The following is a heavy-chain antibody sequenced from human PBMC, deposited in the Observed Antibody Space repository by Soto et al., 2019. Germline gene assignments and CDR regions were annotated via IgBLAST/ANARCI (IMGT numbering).Heavy chain of an antibody. CDR1: GYTFTSYG. D-gene: IGHD5-18*01. V-gene: IGHV1-18*04. Sequence: ASVKVSCKASGYTFTSYGISWVRKAPGQGLVWVVCISAYNGQTNYAQKLQGRVTMTTDTSTSTAYMELRSLRSDDTAGYYCASFLGYSYGFTPTYYYYGMDVWG. CDR3: ASFLGYSYGFTPTYYYYGMDV. CDR2: ISAYNGQT. J-gene: IGHJ6*02.